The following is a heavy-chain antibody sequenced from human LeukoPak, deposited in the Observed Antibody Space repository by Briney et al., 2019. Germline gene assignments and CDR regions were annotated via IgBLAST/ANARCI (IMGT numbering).Heavy chain of an antibody. CDR3: AKDVEPYCSGGTCSSFDW. CDR2: IRSNGDTT. Sequence: PGGSLRLSCTASGFTFSSLAMTWVRQAPGKGLEWVSTIRSNGDTTYNADSVKGRFTISRDNSKNTLYLQMSSLRVEDTAIYYCAKDVEPYCSGGTCSSFDWWGQGTLVTVSS. V-gene: IGHV3-23*01. J-gene: IGHJ4*02. D-gene: IGHD2-15*01. CDR1: GFTFSSLA.